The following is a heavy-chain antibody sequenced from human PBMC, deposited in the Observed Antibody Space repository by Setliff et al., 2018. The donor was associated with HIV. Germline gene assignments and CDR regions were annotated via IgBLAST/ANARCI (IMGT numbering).Heavy chain of an antibody. CDR3: AREFSSSSFDQ. J-gene: IGHJ4*02. CDR2: IYYSGTT. D-gene: IGHD6-6*01. CDR1: GGSISSGSHY. Sequence: KPSETLSLTCSVSGGSISSGSHYWGWIRQAPGKGLEWIGNIYYSGTTFYNPSLKSRVSISVDTSRNEFSLKLTSVTAADTAVYYCAREFSSSSFDQWGQGTLVTVS. V-gene: IGHV4-39*02.